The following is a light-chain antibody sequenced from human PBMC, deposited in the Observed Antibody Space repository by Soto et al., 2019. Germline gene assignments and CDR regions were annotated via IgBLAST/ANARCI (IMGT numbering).Light chain of an antibody. CDR3: QQFGTSLPYT. V-gene: IGKV3-20*01. CDR2: EAS. J-gene: IGKJ2*01. Sequence: EIVLTQSPGTLSLSPGERATLSCRASQSVSSSHFAWYQRRPGRAPRLLMYEASNRATGIPDRFSGSGSGTDFTLTISRLEPEDFALYYCQQFGTSLPYTFGQGTKLEIK. CDR1: QSVSSSH.